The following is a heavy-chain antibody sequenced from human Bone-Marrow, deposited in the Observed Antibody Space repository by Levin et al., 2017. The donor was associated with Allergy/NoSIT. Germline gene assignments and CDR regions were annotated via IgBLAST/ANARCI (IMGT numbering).Heavy chain of an antibody. Sequence: GESLKISCAASGFTFSGSAMHWVRQASGKGLEWVGRIRSKANSYATAYAASVKGRFTISRDDSKNTAYLQMNSLKTEDTAVYYCTRHSLNYDYIWGSYRYNGDAFDIWGQGTMVTVSS. V-gene: IGHV3-73*01. CDR1: GFTFSGSA. J-gene: IGHJ3*02. CDR3: TRHSLNYDYIWGSYRYNGDAFDI. CDR2: IRSKANSYAT. D-gene: IGHD3-16*02.